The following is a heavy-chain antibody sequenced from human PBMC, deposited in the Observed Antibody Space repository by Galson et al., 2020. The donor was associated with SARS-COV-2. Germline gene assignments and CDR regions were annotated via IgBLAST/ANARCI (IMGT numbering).Heavy chain of an antibody. CDR3: ARGSHYYFMDV. CDR2: IYHSGTT. J-gene: IGHJ6*03. Sequence: SEPLSLTCTVPGGSIRPYYWSWVRQSPGKGLEWIGLIYHSGTTTYNASLTGRLTMSVDPSENQFPLKLTSLTAADTAVYYCARGSHYYFMDVWGKGATVTVSS. D-gene: IGHD3-10*01. V-gene: IGHV4-59*01. CDR1: GGSIRPYY.